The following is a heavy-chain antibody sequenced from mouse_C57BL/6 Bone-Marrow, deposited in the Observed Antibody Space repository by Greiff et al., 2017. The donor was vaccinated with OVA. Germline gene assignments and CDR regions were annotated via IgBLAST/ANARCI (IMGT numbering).Heavy chain of an antibody. CDR3: ARIYYDYDLSMDY. D-gene: IGHD2-4*01. J-gene: IGHJ4*01. CDR1: GFSFTSYG. Sequence: VKLVESGPGLVQPSQSLSITCTASGFSFTSYGVHWVRQSPGKGLEWLGEIWSGGSTDYNAAFISRLSISKDNSKSQVFFKMNSLQADDTAIYYCARIYYDYDLSMDYWGQGTSVTVSS. CDR2: IWSGGST. V-gene: IGHV2-2*01.